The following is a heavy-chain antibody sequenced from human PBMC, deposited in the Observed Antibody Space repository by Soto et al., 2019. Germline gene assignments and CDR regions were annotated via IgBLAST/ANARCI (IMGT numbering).Heavy chain of an antibody. J-gene: IGHJ4*02. V-gene: IGHV4-59*01. D-gene: IGHD2-2*01. CDR2: IYYSGST. CDR1: GGSISSYY. CDR3: ARTPGYCSSTSCLYYFDY. Sequence: SETLSLTCTVSGGSISSYYWSWIRQPPGTGLEWIGYIYYSGSTNYNPSLKSRVTISVDTSKNQFSLKLSSVTAADTAVYYCARTPGYCSSTSCLYYFDYWGQGTLVTVSS.